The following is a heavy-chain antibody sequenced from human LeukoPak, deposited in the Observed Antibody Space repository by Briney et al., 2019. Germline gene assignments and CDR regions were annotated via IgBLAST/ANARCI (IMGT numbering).Heavy chain of an antibody. J-gene: IGHJ4*02. CDR2: IYYSGST. Sequence: SETLSLTCTVSGGSISSSSYYWGWIRQPPGKGLEWIGSIYYSGSTYYNPSLKSRVTISVDTSKNQFSLKLSSVTAADTAVYYCARALDENHQYYYDSSGYYYFDYWGQGTLVAVSS. CDR1: GGSISSSSYY. V-gene: IGHV4-39*01. D-gene: IGHD3-22*01. CDR3: ARALDENHQYYYDSSGYYYFDY.